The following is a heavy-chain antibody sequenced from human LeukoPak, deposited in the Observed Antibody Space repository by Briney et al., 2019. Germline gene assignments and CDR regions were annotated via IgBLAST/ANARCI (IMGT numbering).Heavy chain of an antibody. CDR3: ARGHHVVVATATWASDAFDL. J-gene: IGHJ3*01. CDR2: IYPGDSDS. D-gene: IGHD2-21*02. Sequence: GESLKISCKGSGYNFTSYWIGWVRQMPGKGLEWMGIIYPGDSDSRLNPSLQGQVTISADKSISTAYLQWNSLKASDTAMYYCARGHHVVVATATWASDAFDLWGQGTMVTVSS. CDR1: GYNFTSYW. V-gene: IGHV5-51*01.